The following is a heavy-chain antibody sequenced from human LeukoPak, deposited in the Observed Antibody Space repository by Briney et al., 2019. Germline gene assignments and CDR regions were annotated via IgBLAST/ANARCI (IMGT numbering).Heavy chain of an antibody. CDR1: GYTFSSYY. J-gene: IGHJ4*02. V-gene: IGHV1-46*01. D-gene: IGHD3-3*01. Sequence: GASVKVSCKASGYTFSSYYMHWVRQAPGQGLEWMGIISPSGGSTSYAQKFQGRVTMTRDTSTSTVYMELSSLRSEDTAVYYCARSGGGYDFWSGYPYWGQGTLVTVSS. CDR2: ISPSGGST. CDR3: ARSGGGYDFWSGYPY.